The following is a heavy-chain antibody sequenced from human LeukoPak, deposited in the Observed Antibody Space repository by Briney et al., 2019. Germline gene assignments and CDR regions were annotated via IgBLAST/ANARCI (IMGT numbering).Heavy chain of an antibody. CDR1: GFTVSSNY. CDR2: IYSGGST. CDR3: ARGHYGSGSYFDY. V-gene: IGHV3-66*01. Sequence: GGSLRLSCAASGFTVSSNYMSWVRQAPGKGLEWVSVIYSGGSTYYADSVKGRFTISRDNSKNTLYLQMNSLRAEDTAVYYCARGHYGSGSYFDYWGQGTLVTVSS. D-gene: IGHD3-10*01. J-gene: IGHJ4*02.